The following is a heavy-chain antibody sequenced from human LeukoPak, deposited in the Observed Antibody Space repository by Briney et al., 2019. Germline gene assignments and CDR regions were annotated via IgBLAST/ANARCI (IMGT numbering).Heavy chain of an antibody. CDR2: IYASGST. Sequence: SETLSLTCTVSGGSISSYYWSWIRQPAGKGLEWIGRIYASGSTNYNPSLKGRVTMSVDTSKNQFSLQLRSVTAADTAVYYCARGRGSSRYSFDYWGQGTLVTVSS. V-gene: IGHV4-4*07. D-gene: IGHD6-13*01. CDR1: GGSISSYY. J-gene: IGHJ4*02. CDR3: ARGRGSSRYSFDY.